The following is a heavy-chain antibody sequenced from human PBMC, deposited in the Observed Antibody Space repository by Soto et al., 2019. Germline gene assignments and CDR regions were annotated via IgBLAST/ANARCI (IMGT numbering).Heavy chain of an antibody. CDR3: ARGQVVAAQH. J-gene: IGHJ4*02. CDR1: GGCISSGGYS. D-gene: IGHD2-15*01. V-gene: IGHV4-30-2*01. Sequence: PSETLSLTCAVSGGCISSGGYSWSWIRQPPGKGLEWIGYIYHSGSTYYNPSLKSRVTISVDRSKNQFSLKLSSVTAADTAVYYCARGQVVAAQHWGQGTLVTVSS. CDR2: IYHSGST.